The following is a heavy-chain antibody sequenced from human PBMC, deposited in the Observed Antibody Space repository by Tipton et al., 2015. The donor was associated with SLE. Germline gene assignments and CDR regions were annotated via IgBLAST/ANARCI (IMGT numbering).Heavy chain of an antibody. CDR2: ISSDGSKI. Sequence: SLRLSCAASGFTFSSYWMHWVRQAPGKGLVWVSRISSDGSKIAYADSVKGRFTVSRDNAKNTLYLEMSSLRAEDTAVYYCARDSHSSATYWGQGTLVTVSS. D-gene: IGHD6-25*01. J-gene: IGHJ4*02. CDR1: GFTFSSYW. CDR3: ARDSHSSATY. V-gene: IGHV3-74*01.